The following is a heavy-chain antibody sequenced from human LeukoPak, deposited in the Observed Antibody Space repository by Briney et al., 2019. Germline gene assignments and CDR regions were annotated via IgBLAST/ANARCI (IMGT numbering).Heavy chain of an antibody. Sequence: GGSLRLSCAASGFTFSSYSMYWVRQAPGKGLEWVSSISSSSSYIYYADSVKGRFTISRDNAKNSLYLQMNSLRAEDTAVYYCARAQWLVGNDYWGHGTLVTVSS. CDR2: ISSSSSYI. V-gene: IGHV3-21*04. J-gene: IGHJ4*01. D-gene: IGHD6-19*01. CDR3: ARAQWLVGNDY. CDR1: GFTFSSYS.